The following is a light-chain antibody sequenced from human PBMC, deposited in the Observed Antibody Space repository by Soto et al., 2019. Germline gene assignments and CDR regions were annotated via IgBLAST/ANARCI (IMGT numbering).Light chain of an antibody. CDR1: INDVGGYNY. V-gene: IGLV2-8*01. Sequence: QSALTQPPSASGSPGQSVTISCTGTINDVGGYNYVPWYQHYPGEAPKLMIYEVVKRPSGVPDRFSGSKSGNTASLTVSGLQAEDEADYYCCSYAGHTNVLFGGGTKLTVL. CDR2: EVV. CDR3: CSYAGHTNVL. J-gene: IGLJ2*01.